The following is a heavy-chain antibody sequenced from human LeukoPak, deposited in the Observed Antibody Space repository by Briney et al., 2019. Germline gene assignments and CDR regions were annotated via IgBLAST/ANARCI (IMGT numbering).Heavy chain of an antibody. CDR3: AKGSSSGSFSVFDY. Sequence: GGSLRLSCTASGFTFGDHAMSWVRQAPGKGLEWVSGISGSGGSTYYADSVKGRFTISRDNSKNTLYLQMNSLRAEDTAVYYCAKGSSSGSFSVFDYWGQGTLVPVSS. CDR2: ISGSGGST. J-gene: IGHJ4*02. V-gene: IGHV3-23*01. D-gene: IGHD3-10*01. CDR1: GFTFGDHA.